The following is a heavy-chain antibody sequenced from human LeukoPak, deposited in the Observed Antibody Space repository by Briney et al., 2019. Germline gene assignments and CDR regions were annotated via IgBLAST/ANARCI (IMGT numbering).Heavy chain of an antibody. J-gene: IGHJ4*02. Sequence: SSETLSLTCAVSGYSISSGYYWGWIRQPPGKGLEWIGSVYHSGSTYYNPSLKSRVTISADTSKNQFSLKLSSVTATDTAVYYCARAMYYDFWSGYPNFDYWGQGTLVTVSS. CDR2: VYHSGST. CDR1: GYSISSGYY. D-gene: IGHD3-3*01. V-gene: IGHV4-38-2*01. CDR3: ARAMYYDFWSGYPNFDY.